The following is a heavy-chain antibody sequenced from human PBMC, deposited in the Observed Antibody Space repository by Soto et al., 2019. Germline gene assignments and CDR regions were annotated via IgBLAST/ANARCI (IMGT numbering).Heavy chain of an antibody. Sequence: PSETLSLTCAVSGGSISSSNWWSWVRQPPGKGLEWIGEIYHSGSTDYNPSLKSRVTISVDKSKNQFSLKLSSVTAADTAVYYCARDSAAVVPRHALAIWGQGTMVTVSS. CDR2: IYHSGST. CDR1: GGSISSSNW. D-gene: IGHD6-25*01. J-gene: IGHJ3*02. V-gene: IGHV4-4*02. CDR3: ARDSAAVVPRHALAI.